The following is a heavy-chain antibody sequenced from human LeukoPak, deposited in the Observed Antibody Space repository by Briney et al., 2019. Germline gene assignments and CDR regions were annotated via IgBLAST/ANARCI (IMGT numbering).Heavy chain of an antibody. CDR2: IDSFGNTM. V-gene: IGHV3-74*01. D-gene: IGHD3-22*01. J-gene: IGHJ5*02. CDR1: GFTFSSHW. Sequence: PGGSLRLSCEASGFTFSSHWMHWVRQDPGRGLLWVSRIDSFGNTMGYADSVKGRFTISRDNAKNTLYLQMNSLRAEDTAVYYCARDLGEYYDTSDNWFDPWGQGTLVTVSS. CDR3: ARDLGEYYDTSDNWFDP.